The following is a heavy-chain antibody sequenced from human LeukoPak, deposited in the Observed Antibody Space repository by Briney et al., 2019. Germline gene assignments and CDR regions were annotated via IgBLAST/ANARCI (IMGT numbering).Heavy chain of an antibody. Sequence: GGSLRLSCAASGFTFTNYAMSWVRQAPGKGLECVSVIANDGRTYYANSVKGRFTISRDISKNMVYLQMNSLRADDTAVYYCARDDTSGGYYEFGYWGQGTLVTVSS. CDR2: IANDGRT. V-gene: IGHV3-23*01. CDR1: GFTFTNYA. J-gene: IGHJ4*02. CDR3: ARDDTSGGYYEFGY. D-gene: IGHD6-19*01.